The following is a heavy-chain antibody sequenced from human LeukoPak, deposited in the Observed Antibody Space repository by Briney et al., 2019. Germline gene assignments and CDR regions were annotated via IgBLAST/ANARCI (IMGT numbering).Heavy chain of an antibody. CDR3: ARERQQLVPYYYYYGMDV. V-gene: IGHV3-48*02. CDR2: ISSSSSTI. D-gene: IGHD6-13*01. Sequence: PGGSLRLSCVASGFTFSSYAMSWVRQAPGKGLEWVSYISSSSSTIYYADSVKGRFTISRDNAKNSLYLQMNSLRDEDTAVYYCARERQQLVPYYYYYGMDVWGQGTTVTVSS. CDR1: GFTFSSYA. J-gene: IGHJ6*02.